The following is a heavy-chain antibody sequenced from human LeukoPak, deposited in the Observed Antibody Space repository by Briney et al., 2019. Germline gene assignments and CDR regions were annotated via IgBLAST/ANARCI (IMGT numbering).Heavy chain of an antibody. CDR2: ITSSSSYV. Sequence: PGGSLRLSCAASVFTFSRYSMHWVRQAPGGGLEWVSYITSSSSYVYYADSLKGRFTISRDNAKNSLYLQMSSLRAEDRAMYYCERGGDGYTPWGQGTLGTVSS. CDR1: VFTFSRYS. CDR3: ERGGDGYTP. J-gene: IGHJ5*02. D-gene: IGHD5-24*01. V-gene: IGHV3-21*01.